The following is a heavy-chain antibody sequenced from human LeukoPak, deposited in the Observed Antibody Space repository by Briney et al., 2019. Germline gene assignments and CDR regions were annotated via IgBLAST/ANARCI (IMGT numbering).Heavy chain of an antibody. CDR3: ARVVRGVSYADY. D-gene: IGHD2-8*01. CDR2: INPSGGST. Sequence: GASVMVICKASGYYFTSNYMHWVRHPPAQGVEWMVIINPSGGSTSYAQKFQGRVTMTRDTSISTAYMELSRLRSDDTAVYYCARVVRGVSYADYWGQGTLVTVSS. J-gene: IGHJ4*02. CDR1: GYYFTSNY. V-gene: IGHV1-46*01.